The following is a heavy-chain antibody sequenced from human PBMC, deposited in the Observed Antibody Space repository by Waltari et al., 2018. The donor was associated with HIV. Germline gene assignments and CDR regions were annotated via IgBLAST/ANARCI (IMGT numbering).Heavy chain of an antibody. J-gene: IGHJ4*02. V-gene: IGHV4-34*01. CDR1: GGSFSGYY. D-gene: IGHD6-19*01. CDR2: INHSGST. Sequence: QVQLQRWGAGLLKPSETLSLTCAVYGGSFSGYYWTWTRQPPGKGLEWIGEINHSGSTNYNPSLKSRVTISVDTSKNQFSLKLSSVTAADTAVYYCARGQIAVAAGYYFDYWGQGTLVTVSS. CDR3: ARGQIAVAAGYYFDY.